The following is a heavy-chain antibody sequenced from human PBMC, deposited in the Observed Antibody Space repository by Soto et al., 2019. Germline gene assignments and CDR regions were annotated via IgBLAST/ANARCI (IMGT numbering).Heavy chain of an antibody. Sequence: QVQLQESGPGLVKPSQSMSLTCTVSGVSISSGDYSWSWIRQPPGKGLEWIGYIYYSGNTNYAPSLGSRLTISIDTSRNQFSLHLMSVTAADTAIYYCARYTNFSPYYHGVDVWGQGTTVTVSS. CDR2: IYYSGNT. V-gene: IGHV4-30-4*01. D-gene: IGHD2-8*01. J-gene: IGHJ6*02. CDR1: GVSISSGDYS. CDR3: ARYTNFSPYYHGVDV.